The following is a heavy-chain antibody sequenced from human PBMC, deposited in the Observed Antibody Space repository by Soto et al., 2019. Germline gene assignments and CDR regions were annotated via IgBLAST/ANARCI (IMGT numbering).Heavy chain of an antibody. CDR1: GFTFSSYA. CDR2: ISGSGGST. Sequence: GGSLRLSCAASGFTFSSYAMSWVRQAPGKGLEWVSAISGSGGSTYYADSVKGRFTISRDNSKNTLYLQMNSLRAEDTAVYYCAKENPRMAAHPPEYYFDYWGQGTLVTVSS. V-gene: IGHV3-23*01. D-gene: IGHD6-13*01. J-gene: IGHJ4*02. CDR3: AKENPRMAAHPPEYYFDY.